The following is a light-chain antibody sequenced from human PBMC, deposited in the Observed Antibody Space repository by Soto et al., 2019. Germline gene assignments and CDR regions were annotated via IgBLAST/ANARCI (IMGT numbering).Light chain of an antibody. CDR3: QQSYSVPIT. V-gene: IGKV1-39*01. CDR1: ESISSH. CDR2: AAS. J-gene: IGKJ5*01. Sequence: DIQMTQSPSSLSASVGDRVTITCRASESISSHLNWYQQKSGRAPQLLIHAASTLQTGVPSRFSGSGSGTDFTLTIGSLQPEDFATYYCQQSYSVPITFGQVTRLEIK.